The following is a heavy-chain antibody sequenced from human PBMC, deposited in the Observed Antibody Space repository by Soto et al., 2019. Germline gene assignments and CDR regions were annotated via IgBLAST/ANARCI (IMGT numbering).Heavy chain of an antibody. CDR3: ARHHGPTTSENWFDP. Sequence: VHLVQSGVEVKTPGASVKVSCQASGYTFFTYDISWVRQAPGQGLEWMGWIRTYIGDTKYAQKFQGRVTMTTDTSTTTAYLELRSLRSDDTAVYYCARHHGPTTSENWFDPWGQGTLVTVSS. V-gene: IGHV1-18*01. CDR1: GYTFFTYD. D-gene: IGHD5-12*01. CDR2: IRTYIGDT. J-gene: IGHJ5*02.